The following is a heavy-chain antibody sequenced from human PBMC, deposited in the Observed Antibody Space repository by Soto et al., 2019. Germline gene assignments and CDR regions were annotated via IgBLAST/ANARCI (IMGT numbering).Heavy chain of an antibody. V-gene: IGHV3-74*01. CDR1: GFTFSTYW. CDR2: IKGDGTGS. Sequence: GGSLRLSCAASGFTFSTYWIHWIRQVPGTGLVWVSSIKGDGTGSVYADAVEGRFTSTSDSAKNTLYLQMNGLRAEDTAVYYCVRGTNGWRGMDYWGQGTLVTVSS. CDR3: VRGTNGWRGMDY. D-gene: IGHD2-8*01. J-gene: IGHJ4*02.